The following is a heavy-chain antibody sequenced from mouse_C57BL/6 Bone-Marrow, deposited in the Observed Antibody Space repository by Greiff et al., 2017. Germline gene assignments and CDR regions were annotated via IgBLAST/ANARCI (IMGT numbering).Heavy chain of an antibody. CDR3: ARSYDYDDYTMDY. Sequence: QVQLQQPGAELVKPGASVKLSCKASGYPFPNYWMHWVKQRPGQGLEWIGMMIHKGGSHDYNEKFKGEATLSVAKSSRTAYMELSSLTSEDSAVYCCARSYDYDDYTMDYWGQGTSVTGSS. CDR1: GYPFPNYW. CDR2: MIHKGGSH. J-gene: IGHJ4*01. V-gene: IGHV1-64*01. D-gene: IGHD2-4*01.